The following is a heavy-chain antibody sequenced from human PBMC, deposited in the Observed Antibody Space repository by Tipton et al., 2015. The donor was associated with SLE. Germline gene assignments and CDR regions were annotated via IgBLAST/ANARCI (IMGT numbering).Heavy chain of an antibody. CDR2: INHSGST. CDR1: GGSISSSSYY. CDR3: ARVVAAAPYYYYGMDV. Sequence: TLSLTCTVSGGSISSSSYYWGWIRQPPGKGLEWIGEINHSGSTNYNPSLKSRVTISVDTSKNQFSLKLSSVTAADTAVYYCARVVAAAPYYYYGMDVWGQGTTVTVSS. J-gene: IGHJ6*02. V-gene: IGHV4-39*07. D-gene: IGHD6-13*01.